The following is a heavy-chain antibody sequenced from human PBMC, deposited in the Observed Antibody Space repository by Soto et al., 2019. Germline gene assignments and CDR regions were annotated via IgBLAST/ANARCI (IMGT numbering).Heavy chain of an antibody. CDR1: GGSISSGDYY. CDR3: ARTPPDIVVVPAAIQGYGMDL. V-gene: IGHV4-30-4*01. D-gene: IGHD2-2*02. Sequence: SETLSLTCTVSGGSISSGDYYWSWIRQPPGKGLEWIGYIYYSGSTYYNPSLKSRVTISVDTSKNQFSLKLSSVTAADTAVYYCARTPPDIVVVPAAIQGYGMDLWGQGTPVPVSS. CDR2: IYYSGST. J-gene: IGHJ6*02.